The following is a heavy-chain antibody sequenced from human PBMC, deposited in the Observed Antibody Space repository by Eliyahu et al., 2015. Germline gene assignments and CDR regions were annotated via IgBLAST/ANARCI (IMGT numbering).Heavy chain of an antibody. D-gene: IGHD6-6*01. Sequence: EVQLVESGGGLVQPGRSLRLSCAASGFXFDDYAMHWVRQAPGKGLGWVSGISWNSGSIGYADSVKGRFTISRDNAKNSLYLQMNSLRAEDTALYYCAKSSPEYYYYYGMDVWGQGTTVTVSS. CDR1: GFXFDDYA. CDR2: ISWNSGSI. V-gene: IGHV3-9*01. J-gene: IGHJ6*02. CDR3: AKSSPEYYYYYGMDV.